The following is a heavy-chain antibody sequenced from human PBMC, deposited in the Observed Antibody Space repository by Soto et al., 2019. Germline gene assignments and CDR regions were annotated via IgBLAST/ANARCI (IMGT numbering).Heavy chain of an antibody. V-gene: IGHV4-61*08. J-gene: IGHJ4*02. CDR1: GGSIGSGGYY. D-gene: IGHD3-22*01. CDR2: IYYGGSI. CDR3: ARLVYDSSGYRPD. Sequence: SETLSLTCTVSGGSIGSGGYYWNWIRQHPGKGLEWIAFIYYGGSINYNPSLKSRVAISVDTSKNQFSLNLNSVTAADTAVYYCARLVYDSSGYRPDWGQGTLVTVSS.